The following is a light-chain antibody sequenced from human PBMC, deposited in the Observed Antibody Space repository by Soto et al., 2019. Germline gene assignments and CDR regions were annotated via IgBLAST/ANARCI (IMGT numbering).Light chain of an antibody. V-gene: IGKV3-11*01. Sequence: LTQSPATLSLSPGERATLSCTASQGISTYIAWYQQKPGQPPRIIIFGASGRATGIPDRFSGSGSGTDFTLTISGLEPEDFAIYYCQKRGNWPQFGQGTRLEIK. CDR2: GAS. CDR1: QGISTY. CDR3: QKRGNWPQ. J-gene: IGKJ5*01.